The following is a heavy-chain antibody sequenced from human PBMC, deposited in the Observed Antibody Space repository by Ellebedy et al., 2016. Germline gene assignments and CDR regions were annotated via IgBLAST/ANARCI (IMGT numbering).Heavy chain of an antibody. CDR2: LYHSGST. Sequence: SETLSLTCTVSGYSISSGYYWGWIRPPPGTGLEWIGSLYHSGSTYYNPSLKSRVTISVDTSKNQFSLKLSSVTAADTAVYYCARGKDYGDYYSFYYYYYMDVWGKGTTVTVSS. V-gene: IGHV4-38-2*02. CDR1: GYSISSGYY. J-gene: IGHJ6*03. D-gene: IGHD4-17*01. CDR3: ARGKDYGDYYSFYYYYYMDV.